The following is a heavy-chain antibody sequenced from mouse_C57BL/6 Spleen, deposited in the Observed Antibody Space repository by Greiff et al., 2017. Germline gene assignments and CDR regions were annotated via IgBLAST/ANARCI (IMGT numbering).Heavy chain of an antibody. V-gene: IGHV5-6*01. CDR3: ERQESMFDY. J-gene: IGHJ2*01. CDR1: GFTFSSYG. Sequence: EVQLVESGGDLVKPGGSLKLSCAASGFTFSSYGMSWVRQTPDKRLEWVATISSGGSYTSYPDSVKGRFTISRDNAKNTLYLQLSSLKSEDTAMYYCERQESMFDYWGQGTTLTVSS. CDR2: ISSGGSYT.